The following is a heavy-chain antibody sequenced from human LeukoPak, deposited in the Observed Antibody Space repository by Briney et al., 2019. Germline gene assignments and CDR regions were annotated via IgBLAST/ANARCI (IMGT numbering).Heavy chain of an antibody. J-gene: IGHJ5*02. V-gene: IGHV1-69*04. CDR3: ARGTYYYGSGGPNWFDP. CDR2: IIPILGIA. D-gene: IGHD3-10*01. CDR1: GGTFSSYA. Sequence: GASVKVSCKASGGTFSSYAISWVRQAPGQGLEWMGRIIPILGIANYAQKFQGRVTITADKSTSTAYMKLSSLRSEDTAVYYCARGTYYYGSGGPNWFDPWGQGTLVTVSS.